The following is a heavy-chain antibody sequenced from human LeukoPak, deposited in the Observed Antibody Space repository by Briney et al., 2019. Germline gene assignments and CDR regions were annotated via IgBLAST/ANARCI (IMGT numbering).Heavy chain of an antibody. D-gene: IGHD3-9*01. CDR1: GFTFSSYG. J-gene: IGHJ4*02. CDR2: ISYDGSNK. Sequence: PGRSLRLSCAASGFTFSSYGMHWVRQAPGKGLEWVAVISYDGSNKYYADSVKGRFTISRDNSKNTLYLQMNSLRAEDTAVYYCAKDRVRAGAAQTGLRYFDWLYGEFDYWGQGTLVTVSS. CDR3: AKDRVRAGAAQTGLRYFDWLYGEFDY. V-gene: IGHV3-30*18.